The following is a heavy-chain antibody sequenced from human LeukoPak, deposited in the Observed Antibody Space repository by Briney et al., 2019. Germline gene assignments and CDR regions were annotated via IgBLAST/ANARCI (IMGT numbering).Heavy chain of an antibody. V-gene: IGHV3-30*18. CDR2: ISYDGSNK. J-gene: IGHJ4*02. Sequence: GGSLRLSCAASGFTFSSYGMHWVRQAPGKGLEWVAVISYDGSNKYYADSVKGRFTISRDNSKNTLYLQMNSLRAEDTAVYYCAKDRASKDNGNYPFISFWGQGTLVTVSS. CDR1: GFTFSSYG. D-gene: IGHD3-16*02. CDR3: AKDRASKDNGNYPFISF.